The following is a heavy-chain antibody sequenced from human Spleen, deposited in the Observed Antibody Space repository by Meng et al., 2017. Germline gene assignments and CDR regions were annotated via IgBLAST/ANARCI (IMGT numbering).Heavy chain of an antibody. J-gene: IGHJ3*01. CDR3: VRENYYGSGRLGAFDV. CDR2: ISSDGNTE. CDR1: GFSVSHNY. D-gene: IGHD3-10*01. V-gene: IGHV3-30*03. Sequence: GESLKISCAASGFSVSHNYMSWVRQAPGKGLEWVSVISSDGNTEFYADSVKGRISISRDNSKNTLYLQISSLRAEDTAVYYCVRENYYGSGRLGAFDVWGQGTMVTVSS.